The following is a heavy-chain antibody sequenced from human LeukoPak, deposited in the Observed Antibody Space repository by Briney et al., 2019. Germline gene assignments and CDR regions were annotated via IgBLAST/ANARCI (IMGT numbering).Heavy chain of an antibody. Sequence: SETLSLTCAVYGGSFSGYYWSWIRQHPGKGLEWIGYIYYSGSTYYNPSLKSRVTISVDTSKNQFSLKLSSVTAADTAVYYCARDARTTVTTFLDYWGQGTLVTVSS. CDR2: IYYSGST. CDR3: ARDARTTVTTFLDY. V-gene: IGHV4-31*11. D-gene: IGHD4-17*01. J-gene: IGHJ4*02. CDR1: GGSFSGYY.